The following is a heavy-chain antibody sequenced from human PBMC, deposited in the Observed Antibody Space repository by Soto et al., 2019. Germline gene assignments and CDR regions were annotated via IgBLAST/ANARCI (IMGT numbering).Heavy chain of an antibody. CDR2: IVPLFRTT. D-gene: IGHD6-13*01. CDR3: ARGGYSSTWSNLLDRSGLDV. Sequence: QVQLVQSGAEAKKPGSSVKVSCKTSGGTFSSYAISWVRQAPGQGLEWMGGIVPLFRTTNYAQKFQGRVTITADTSTYTVYMELSGPRSGDTAVYYCARGGYSSTWSNLLDRSGLDVWGQGTTVTVSS. CDR1: GGTFSSYA. J-gene: IGHJ6*02. V-gene: IGHV1-69*06.